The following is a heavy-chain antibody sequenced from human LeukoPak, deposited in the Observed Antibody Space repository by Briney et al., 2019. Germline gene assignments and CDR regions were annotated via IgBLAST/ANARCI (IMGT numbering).Heavy chain of an antibody. V-gene: IGHV4-31*03. D-gene: IGHD3-9*01. CDR3: ARGRRYDLRYYYYGMDV. CDR1: GGPISSDGYY. Sequence: SGTLSLTCTVSGGPISSDGYYWSWIRQLPGKGLEWTGYIYYSGTTYYNPSLESRVTMSVDTSKNQFSLKLSSVTAADTAVYYCARGRRYDLRYYYYGMDVWGQGTTVTVSS. CDR2: IYYSGTT. J-gene: IGHJ6*02.